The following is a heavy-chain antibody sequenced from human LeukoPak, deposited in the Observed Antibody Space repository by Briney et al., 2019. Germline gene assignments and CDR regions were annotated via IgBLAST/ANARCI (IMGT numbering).Heavy chain of an antibody. Sequence: GGSLRLSCAASGFTFRSYGMHWVRQAPGKGLEWVSVISYDGSNKYYADSVKGRFTISRDNSKNTLYLQMNGLRAEDTAVYYCANLPYYYDSSGYYSGYWGQGTLVTVSS. CDR3: ANLPYYYDSSGYYSGY. V-gene: IGHV3-30*18. D-gene: IGHD3-22*01. CDR2: ISYDGSNK. J-gene: IGHJ4*02. CDR1: GFTFRSYG.